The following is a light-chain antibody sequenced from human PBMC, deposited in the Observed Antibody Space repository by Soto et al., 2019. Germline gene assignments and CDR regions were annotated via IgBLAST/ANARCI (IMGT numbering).Light chain of an antibody. CDR3: QQFNYWPPWT. J-gene: IGKJ1*01. Sequence: EVVMTQSPATLSVSPGERVTLSCRASQRISNNVAWYQQRPGQTPRLLIYGASTRASGVPARFSGSGFGAEFTLPISGLQSEDVAIYYCQQFNYWPPWTFGQGTKVEVK. CDR1: QRISNN. CDR2: GAS. V-gene: IGKV3-15*01.